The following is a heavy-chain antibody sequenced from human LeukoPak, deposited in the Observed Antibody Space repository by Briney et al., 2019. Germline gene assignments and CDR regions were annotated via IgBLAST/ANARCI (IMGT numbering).Heavy chain of an antibody. CDR1: GGSISSGSYY. Sequence: SQTLSLTCTVSGGSISSGSYYWSWIRQPAGKGLEWIGRIYTSGSTNYNPSLKSRVTISVDTSKNQFSLKLSSVTAADTAVYYCARDQKVRYGMDVWGQGTTVTVSS. D-gene: IGHD3-10*01. V-gene: IGHV4-61*02. CDR2: IYTSGST. J-gene: IGHJ6*02. CDR3: ARDQKVRYGMDV.